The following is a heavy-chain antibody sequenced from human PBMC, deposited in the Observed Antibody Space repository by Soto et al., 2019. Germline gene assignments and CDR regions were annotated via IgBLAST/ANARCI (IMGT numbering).Heavy chain of an antibody. CDR2: IYSGGST. D-gene: IGHD2-2*01. V-gene: IGHV3-66*01. Sequence: EVQLVESGGGLVQPGGSLRLSCAASGFTVSSRFMSWVRQAPGKGLEWVSVIYSGGSTYYADSVKGRFTISRDNSKNTRYLQMDSLRAEDTAVYYCARDIVVVAAASNTDGFDIWGQGTMVTVSS. J-gene: IGHJ3*02. CDR3: ARDIVVVAAASNTDGFDI. CDR1: GFTVSSRF.